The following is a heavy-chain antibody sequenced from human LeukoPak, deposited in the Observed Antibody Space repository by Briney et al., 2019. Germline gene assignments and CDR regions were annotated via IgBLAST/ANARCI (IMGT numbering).Heavy chain of an antibody. Sequence: SVKVSCKASGGTFSSYAISWVRQAPGQGLEWMGRIIPILGIANYAQKFQGRVTITADKSTSTAYMELSSLRSEDTAVYYRARVRGEPRGEYYYGSGSYYYYGMDVWGQGTTVTVSS. V-gene: IGHV1-69*04. CDR2: IIPILGIA. CDR3: ARVRGEPRGEYYYGSGSYYYYGMDV. D-gene: IGHD3-10*01. J-gene: IGHJ6*02. CDR1: GGTFSSYA.